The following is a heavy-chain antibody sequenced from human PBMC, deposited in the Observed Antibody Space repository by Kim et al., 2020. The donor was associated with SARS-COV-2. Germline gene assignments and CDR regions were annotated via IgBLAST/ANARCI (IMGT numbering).Heavy chain of an antibody. V-gene: IGHV3-30*04. CDR3: ARAHVFVRGWFDP. D-gene: IGHD6-6*01. Sequence: GGSLRLSCAASGFTFSSYAMHWVRQAPGKGLEWVAVISYDGSNKYYADSVKGRFTISRDNSKNTLYLQMNSLRAEDTAVYYCARAHVFVRGWFDPWGQGTLVTVSS. CDR2: ISYDGSNK. CDR1: GFTFSSYA. J-gene: IGHJ5*02.